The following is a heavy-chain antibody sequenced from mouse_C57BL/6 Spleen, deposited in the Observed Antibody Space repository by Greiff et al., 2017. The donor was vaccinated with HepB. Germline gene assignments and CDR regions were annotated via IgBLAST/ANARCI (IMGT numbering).Heavy chain of an antibody. CDR3: ARGDYDGWYFDV. Sequence: VQLQQPGPELVKPGASVKISCKASGYSFTGYYMNWVKQSPEKSLEWIGEINPSTGGTTYNQKFKAKATLTVDKSSSTAYMQLKSLTSEDSAVYYCARGDYDGWYFDVWGTGTTVTVSS. CDR1: GYSFTGYY. J-gene: IGHJ1*03. CDR2: INPSTGGT. D-gene: IGHD2-4*01. V-gene: IGHV1-42*01.